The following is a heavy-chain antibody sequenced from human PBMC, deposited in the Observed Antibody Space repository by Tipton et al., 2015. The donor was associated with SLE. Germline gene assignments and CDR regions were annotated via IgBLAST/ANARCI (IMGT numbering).Heavy chain of an antibody. CDR1: GGSISTNY. D-gene: IGHD3-22*01. V-gene: IGHV4-59*01. CDR3: ARGSSGYQHVDY. CDR2: IYYSGST. J-gene: IGHJ4*02. Sequence: TLSLTCTVSGGSISTNYWTWIRQPPGKGLEWIGYIYYSGSTKYNPSLKSRVTISVDTSKNQFSLKLSSVTAADTAVYYCARGSSGYQHVDYWGQGTLVTVSS.